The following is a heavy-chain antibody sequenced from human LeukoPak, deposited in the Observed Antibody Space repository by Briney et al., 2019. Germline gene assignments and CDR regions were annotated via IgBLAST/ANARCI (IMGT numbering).Heavy chain of an antibody. V-gene: IGHV4-59*01. J-gene: IGHJ4*02. CDR1: GGSISSYY. Sequence: SETLSLTCTVSGGSISSYYWSWLRQPPGKGLEWIGFIYYSGSTNYNPSLKSRVTISVDTSKNQFSLKLSSVTAADTAVYYCAKIGEELGYYFDYWGQGTRVTVSS. CDR3: AKIGEELGYYFDY. D-gene: IGHD1-26*01. CDR2: IYYSGST.